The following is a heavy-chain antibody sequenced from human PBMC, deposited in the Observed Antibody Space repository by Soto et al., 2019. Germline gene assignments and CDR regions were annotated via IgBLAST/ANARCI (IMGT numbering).Heavy chain of an antibody. CDR2: VNPNNGDT. J-gene: IGHJ4*02. CDR3: EKVSRKGAAIDFDY. CDR1: GYTFSNYD. Sequence: QVQLVQSGAELKKPGASVKVSCKASGYTFSNYDMNWVRQATGQGPEWIGWVNPNNGDTGYAQKFQGRVTLTTDISTTSAYMELTSMRSEDTAIYYGEKVSRKGAAIDFDYWGQGTLITVSS. D-gene: IGHD6-25*01. V-gene: IGHV1-8*01.